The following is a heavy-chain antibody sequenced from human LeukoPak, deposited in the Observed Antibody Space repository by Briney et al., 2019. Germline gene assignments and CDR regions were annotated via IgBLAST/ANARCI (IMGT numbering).Heavy chain of an antibody. CDR1: GFTFSGYG. J-gene: IGHJ4*02. V-gene: IGHV3-30*03. D-gene: IGHD1-14*01. Sequence: PGGSLRLSCVVSGFTFSGYGMHWVRQAPGKGLEWVAVIAKDGSYKSYGDSVKGRVTISRDNSKNTLYLQMNRLRPEDTAVYFCARGPPLGPGDYWGQGTLVTVSS. CDR2: IAKDGSYK. CDR3: ARGPPLGPGDY.